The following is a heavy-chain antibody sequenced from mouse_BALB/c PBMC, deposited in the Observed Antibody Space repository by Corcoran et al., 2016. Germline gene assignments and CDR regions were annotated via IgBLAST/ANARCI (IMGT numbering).Heavy chain of an antibody. D-gene: IGHD2-4*01. CDR1: GSNFSNYG. CDR3: ARWSGYDNDNY. V-gene: IGHV9-1*02. CDR2: INTYTGEP. J-gene: IGHJ2*01. Sequence: QIQLVQSAPEQRKTGGTVKMSCKASGSNFSNYGLNSVKQAPGKGLKWMGGINTYTGEPTYVDDFKGRFAFSLETSASTAYLQINNLKNEDMATYFCARWSGYDNDNYGGQGTTLTVSS.